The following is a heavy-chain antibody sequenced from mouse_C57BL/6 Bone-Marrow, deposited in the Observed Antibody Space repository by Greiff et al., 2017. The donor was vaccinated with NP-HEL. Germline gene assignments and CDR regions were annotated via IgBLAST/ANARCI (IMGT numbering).Heavy chain of an antibody. CDR1: GFNIKDDY. V-gene: IGHV14-4*01. J-gene: IGHJ2*01. Sequence: VQLKESGAELVRPGASVKLSCTASGFNIKDDYMHWVKQRPEQGLEWIGWIDPENGDTEYASKFQGKATITADTSSNTAYLQLSSLTSEDTAVYYCTTLDGYYGYWGQGTTLTVSS. CDR2: IDPENGDT. CDR3: TTLDGYYGY. D-gene: IGHD2-3*01.